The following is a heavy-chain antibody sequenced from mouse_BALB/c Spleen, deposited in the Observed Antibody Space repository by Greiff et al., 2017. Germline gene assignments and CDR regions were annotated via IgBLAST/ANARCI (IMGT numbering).Heavy chain of an antibody. J-gene: IGHJ3*01. Sequence: EVQLVESGGDLVKPGGSLKLSCAASGFTFSSYGMSWVRQTPDKRLEWVATISSGGSYTYYPDSVKGRFTISRDNAKNTLYLQMSSLKSEDTAMYYCARNYRYDPWFAYWGQGTLVTVSA. CDR3: ARNYRYDPWFAY. D-gene: IGHD2-14*01. CDR1: GFTFSSYG. V-gene: IGHV5-6*01. CDR2: ISSGGSYT.